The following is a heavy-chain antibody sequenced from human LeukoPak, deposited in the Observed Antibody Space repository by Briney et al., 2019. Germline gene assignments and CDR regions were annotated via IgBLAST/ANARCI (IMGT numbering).Heavy chain of an antibody. CDR3: ARGPLGEYYGMDV. J-gene: IGHJ6*02. D-gene: IGHD3-16*01. CDR1: GFTFRVYS. CDR2: ISDSSSYI. Sequence: GGSLRLSCAASGFTFRVYSMNWVRQAPGKGLEWVSLISDSSSYIYYGDSEKGRFTISRDDAKNSLFLQMNSLRVEDTAVYYCARGPLGEYYGMDVWGQGTTVTVSS. V-gene: IGHV3-21*06.